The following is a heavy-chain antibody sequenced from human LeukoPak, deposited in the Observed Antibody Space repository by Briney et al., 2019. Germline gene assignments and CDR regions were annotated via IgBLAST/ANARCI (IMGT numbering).Heavy chain of an antibody. Sequence: SETLSLTCAVYGGSFSGYYWSWIRQPPGKGLEWIAEIDHSGRTNFNRSLKSRVTISVDTSKNQFSLKLSSVTAADTAVYYCARHYYGSGSYYPNWFDPWGQGTLVTVSS. CDR2: IDHSGRT. D-gene: IGHD3-10*01. J-gene: IGHJ5*02. CDR3: ARHYYGSGSYYPNWFDP. V-gene: IGHV4-34*01. CDR1: GGSFSGYY.